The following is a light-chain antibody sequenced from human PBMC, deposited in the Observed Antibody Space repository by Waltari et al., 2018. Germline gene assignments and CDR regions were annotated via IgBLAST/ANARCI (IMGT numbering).Light chain of an antibody. Sequence: QTVVTQEPSLTVSPGGTVTVTCAFHTTAVTRSYTPVWFPQKPGQVPKSLIFGTSNRYSWTPARFSGTLLGGEAALTLSDAQPDDEADYYCLLYWCGALPWLFGGGTRVTVL. V-gene: IGLV7-43*01. CDR2: GTS. CDR1: TTAVTRSYT. CDR3: LLYWCGALPWL. J-gene: IGLJ3*02.